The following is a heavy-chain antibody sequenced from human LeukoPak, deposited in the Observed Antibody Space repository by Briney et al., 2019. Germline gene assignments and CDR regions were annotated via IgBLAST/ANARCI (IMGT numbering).Heavy chain of an antibody. CDR1: GITLSNYG. J-gene: IGHJ4*02. CDR3: AKRGVVIRIILVGFHQEASYFDY. CDR2: ISGSGGST. Sequence: QPGGSLRLSCAVSGITLSNYGMSWVRQAPGKGLEWVAGISGSGGSTNYADSVKGRFTISRDNPKNTLYLHMNSLRPEDTAVYFCAKRGVVIRIILVGFHQEASYFDYWGQGTLVTVSS. V-gene: IGHV3-23*01. D-gene: IGHD2-21*01.